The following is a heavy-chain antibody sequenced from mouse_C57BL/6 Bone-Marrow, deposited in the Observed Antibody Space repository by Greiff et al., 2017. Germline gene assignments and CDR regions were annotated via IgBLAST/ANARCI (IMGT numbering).Heavy chain of an antibody. CDR3: ASPDRPVY. CDR1: GFNIQNTY. CDR2: IDPANGNT. J-gene: IGHJ3*01. Sequence: EVQLQQSVAELVRPGASVKLSCTASGFNIQNTYMHWVKQRPEQGLEWIGRIDPANGNTKYAPKFQGKATITADTSSNTAYLQLSSLTSEDTAIYYCASPDRPVYGGQGTLVTVSA. V-gene: IGHV14-3*01.